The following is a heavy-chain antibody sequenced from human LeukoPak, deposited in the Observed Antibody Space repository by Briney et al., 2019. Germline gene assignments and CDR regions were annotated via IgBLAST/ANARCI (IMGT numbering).Heavy chain of an antibody. D-gene: IGHD4-17*01. V-gene: IGHV3-30*03. CDR2: ISYDGSNK. CDR1: GFTFSSYG. Sequence: PGRSLRLSCAASGFTFSSYGMHRVRQAPGKGLEWVAVISYDGSNKYYADSVKGRFTISRDNSKNTLYLQMNSLRAEDTAFYYFAREVSPSLGDYFDYWGQGTLVTVSS. CDR3: AREVSPSLGDYFDY. J-gene: IGHJ4*02.